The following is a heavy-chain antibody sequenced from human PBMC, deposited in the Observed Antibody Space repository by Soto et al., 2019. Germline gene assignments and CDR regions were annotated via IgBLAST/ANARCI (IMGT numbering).Heavy chain of an antibody. Sequence: ASVKVSCKASGYTFTSYGISWVRQAPGQGLEWMGWISAYNGNTNYAQKLQGRVTMTTDKSTRTAYMELRGLRSDDTAVYYCARKRYCSSTSCYAFDYWGQGTLVTVFS. V-gene: IGHV1-18*01. CDR2: ISAYNGNT. CDR1: GYTFTSYG. D-gene: IGHD2-2*01. CDR3: ARKRYCSSTSCYAFDY. J-gene: IGHJ4*02.